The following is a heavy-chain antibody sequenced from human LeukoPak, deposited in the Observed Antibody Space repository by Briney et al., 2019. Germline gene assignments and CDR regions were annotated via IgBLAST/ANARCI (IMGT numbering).Heavy chain of an antibody. CDR3: ARDLIAVAGFLRSPRYGMDV. CDR1: GFTFSSYS. J-gene: IGHJ6*02. V-gene: IGHV3-21*01. CDR2: ISSSSSYI. Sequence: KPGGSLRPSCSASGFTFSSYSMNWVRQAPGKGLEWVSSISSSSSYIYYADSGKGRFTISRDNAKNLLYLRMNSMRAEDTAVYYCARDLIAVAGFLRSPRYGMDVWGQGTTVTVSS. D-gene: IGHD6-19*01.